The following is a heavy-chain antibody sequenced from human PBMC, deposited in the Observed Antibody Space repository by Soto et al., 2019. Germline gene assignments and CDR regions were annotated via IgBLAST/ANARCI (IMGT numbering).Heavy chain of an antibody. D-gene: IGHD1-26*01. J-gene: IGHJ4*02. CDR3: ARGGGSYHYFDL. Sequence: SETLSLTCTVSGGSISSYYWSWIRQPPGKGLEWIGYIYYSGSTNYNPSLKSRVTISVDTSKNQFSLKLSSVTAADTAVYYCARGGGSYHYFDLWGQGTLVTVSS. CDR1: GGSISSYY. V-gene: IGHV4-59*01. CDR2: IYYSGST.